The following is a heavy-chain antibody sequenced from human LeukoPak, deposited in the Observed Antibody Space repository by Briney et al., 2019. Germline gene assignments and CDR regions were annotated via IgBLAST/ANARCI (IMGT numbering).Heavy chain of an antibody. J-gene: IGHJ5*02. CDR2: IWYDGSNK. CDR3: ARTGYGDYVYWFDP. V-gene: IGHV3-33*01. CDR1: GFTFSSHV. Sequence: GRSLRLSCAASGFTFSSHVMHWVRQAPGKGLEWVAVIWYDGSNKYYADSVKGRFTISRDNSKNTLYLQMNSLRVEDTAVYYCARTGYGDYVYWFDPWGQGTLVTVSS. D-gene: IGHD4-17*01.